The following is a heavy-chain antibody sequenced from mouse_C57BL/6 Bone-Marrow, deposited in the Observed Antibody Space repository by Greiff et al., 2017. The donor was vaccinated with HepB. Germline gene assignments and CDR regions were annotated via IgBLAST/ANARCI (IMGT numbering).Heavy chain of an antibody. CDR1: GYTFTSYT. Sequence: VKLMESGAELARPGASVKMSCKASGYTFTSYTMHWVKQRPGQGLEWIGYINPSSGYTKYNQKFKDKATLTADKSSSTAYMQLSSLTSEDSAVYYCAIIPSWFAYWGQGTLVTVSA. CDR3: AIIPSWFAY. D-gene: IGHD5-1-1*01. J-gene: IGHJ3*01. V-gene: IGHV1-4*01. CDR2: INPSSGYT.